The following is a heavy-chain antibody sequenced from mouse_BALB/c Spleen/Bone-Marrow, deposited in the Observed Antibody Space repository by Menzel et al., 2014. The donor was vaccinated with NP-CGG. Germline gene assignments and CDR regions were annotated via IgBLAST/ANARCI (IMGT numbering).Heavy chain of an antibody. CDR3: ARTTTVVSHFDY. V-gene: IGHV3-2*02. Sequence: ESGPGLVKPSQSLSLTCTVTGYSITSDYAWNWIRQSPGNKLEWMGYISYSGSTSYNPSLKSRISITRETSKNQFILQLNSVTTEDTATYNCARTTTVVSHFDYWGRGTTLTVSS. CDR2: ISYSGST. D-gene: IGHD1-1*01. J-gene: IGHJ2*01. CDR1: GYSITSDYA.